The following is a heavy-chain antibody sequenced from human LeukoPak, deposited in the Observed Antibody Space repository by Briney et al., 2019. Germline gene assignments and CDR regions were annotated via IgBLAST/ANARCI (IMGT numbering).Heavy chain of an antibody. D-gene: IGHD3-22*01. CDR2: ISGGGIDT. CDR3: AKTFFYDSRAYSDH. J-gene: IGHJ4*02. V-gene: IGHV3-23*01. Sequence: GGSLRLSCAASGFTFSSYAMSWVRQAPGEGLEWISAISGGGIDTHYADSVKGRFTTSRDNSKNTLYLQMNSLRAEDSAVYYCAKTFFYDSRAYSDHWGQGTLVTVSS. CDR1: GFTFSSYA.